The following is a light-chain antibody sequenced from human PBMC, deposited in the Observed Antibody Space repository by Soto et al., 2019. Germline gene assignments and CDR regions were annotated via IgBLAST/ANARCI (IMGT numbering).Light chain of an antibody. Sequence: DIQMTQSPSSVSASVGDRVTITCRASQGFSNWLAWYQQRPGKAPTLLIYATSSLQSGVPSRFSGSGSGTDFTLTITYVQPEDFATYYCQQGYSIHALTFGGGTKVELK. CDR3: QQGYSIHALT. J-gene: IGKJ4*01. CDR1: QGFSNW. CDR2: ATS. V-gene: IGKV1D-12*01.